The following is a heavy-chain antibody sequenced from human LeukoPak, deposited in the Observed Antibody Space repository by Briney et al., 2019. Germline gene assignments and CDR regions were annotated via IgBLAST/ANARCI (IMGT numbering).Heavy chain of an antibody. Sequence: GGSLRLSCEASVFSLIRYWMQWVRQAPGQGLVWVSRINFDGTSITYADSVKGRFTISIDNAQNTLYPQMHSLRGEDTAMYYCAGVHAFSKYDSWGQGTLVTVSS. CDR3: AGVHAFSKYDS. D-gene: IGHD4-11*01. CDR1: VFSLIRYW. J-gene: IGHJ4*02. CDR2: INFDGTSI. V-gene: IGHV3-74*03.